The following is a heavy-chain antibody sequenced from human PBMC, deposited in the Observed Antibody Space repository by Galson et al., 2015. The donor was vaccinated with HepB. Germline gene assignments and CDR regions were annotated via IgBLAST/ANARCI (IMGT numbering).Heavy chain of an antibody. V-gene: IGHV3-30*04. Sequence: SLRLSCAASGFTFSSYIMHWVRQAPGKGLGRVAFISDDGSNKDYADSVKGRFTISRDNSKNTLFLQMNSLRPEDTAVYYCARDGPNGAYSYGQLRPDAFDIWGQGTLVTVSS. CDR2: ISDDGSNK. CDR1: GFTFSSYI. J-gene: IGHJ3*02. D-gene: IGHD5-18*01. CDR3: ARDGPNGAYSYGQLRPDAFDI.